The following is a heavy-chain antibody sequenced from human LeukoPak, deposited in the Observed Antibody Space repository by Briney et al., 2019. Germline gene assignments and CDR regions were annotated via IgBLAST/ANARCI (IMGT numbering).Heavy chain of an antibody. Sequence: GGSLRLSCAASGFTVSSNYMSWVRQAPGKGLEWVSVIYSGGSTYYADSVKGRFTISRDNSKNTLYLQMNSLRAEDTAVYYCARVLAAAGYFAYWGQGTLVTVSS. D-gene: IGHD6-13*01. CDR3: ARVLAAAGYFAY. V-gene: IGHV3-53*01. CDR1: GFTVSSNY. CDR2: IYSGGST. J-gene: IGHJ4*02.